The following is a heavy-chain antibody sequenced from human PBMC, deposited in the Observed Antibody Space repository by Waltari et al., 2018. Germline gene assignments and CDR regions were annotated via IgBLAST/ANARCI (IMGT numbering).Heavy chain of an antibody. Sequence: QVYLAQSGAEVKKPGASVKVSCKASGYTFTGFYLHWVRQAPGQGLEWRGWIKPNSGGTHYAQEFLGRVTMTADTSISVTYMELNSLRSDDTAIYYCARDTLDDFDYWGQGTLVTVSS. CDR1: GYTFTGFY. CDR2: IKPNSGGT. J-gene: IGHJ4*02. CDR3: ARDTLDDFDY. V-gene: IGHV1-2*02.